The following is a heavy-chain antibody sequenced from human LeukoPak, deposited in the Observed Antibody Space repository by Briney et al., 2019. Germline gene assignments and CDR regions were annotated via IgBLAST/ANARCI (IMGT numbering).Heavy chain of an antibody. CDR1: GGSISSYY. D-gene: IGHD5-18*01. CDR2: IYYSGST. J-gene: IGHJ4*02. CDR3: ARAGGYGLIDY. Sequence: SETLSLTCTVSGGSISSYYRSWIRQPPGKGLEWIGYIYYSGSTNYNPSLKSRVTISVDTSKNQFSLKLSSVTAADTAVYYCARAGGYGLIDYWGQGTMVTVSS. V-gene: IGHV4-59*01.